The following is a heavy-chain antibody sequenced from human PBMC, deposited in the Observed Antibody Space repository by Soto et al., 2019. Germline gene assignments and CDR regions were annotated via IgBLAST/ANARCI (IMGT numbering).Heavy chain of an antibody. V-gene: IGHV1-69*01. CDR1: RVAFSKFI. J-gene: IGHJ6*02. CDR3: AKVRYSSPMGYYYGMDV. Sequence: QAQLEQSGGEVKKPGSSVKVSCKASRVAFSKFIVTWVRQAPGLGLEWVGGIIPIFGTANYAQKFQGRVTITADESTSTSYREVNNLRSEDTAVYYCAKVRYSSPMGYYYGMDVWGQVTTVTVSS. D-gene: IGHD6-19*01. CDR2: IIPIFGTA.